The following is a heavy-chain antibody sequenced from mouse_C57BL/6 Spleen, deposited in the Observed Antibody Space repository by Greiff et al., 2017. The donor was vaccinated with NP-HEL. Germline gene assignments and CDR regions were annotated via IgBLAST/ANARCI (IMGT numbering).Heavy chain of an antibody. D-gene: IGHD2-5*01. V-gene: IGHV1-80*01. Sequence: VQLQQSGAELVKPGASVKISCKASGYAFRSYWLNWVKQRPGKGLEWIGQIYPGDGDTNYNGKFKGKATLTADKSSSTAYMQLSSLTSEDSAVYFCARSGYSNYYYAMDYWGQGTSVTVSS. CDR1: GYAFRSYW. CDR3: ARSGYSNYYYAMDY. CDR2: IYPGDGDT. J-gene: IGHJ4*01.